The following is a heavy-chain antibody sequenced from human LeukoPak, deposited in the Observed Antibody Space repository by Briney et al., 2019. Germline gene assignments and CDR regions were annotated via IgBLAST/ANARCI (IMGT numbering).Heavy chain of an antibody. V-gene: IGHV1-18*01. CDR3: ARLTVTPEIDY. J-gene: IGHJ4*02. CDR2: ISAYNGNT. Sequence: GASVKVSFKASGYTFTIYGISWVRQAPGQGLEWMGWISAYNGNTNYAQKLQGRVTMTTDTSTSTAYMELRSLRSDDTAVYYCARLTVTPEIDYWGQGTLVTVSS. D-gene: IGHD4-17*01. CDR1: GYTFTIYG.